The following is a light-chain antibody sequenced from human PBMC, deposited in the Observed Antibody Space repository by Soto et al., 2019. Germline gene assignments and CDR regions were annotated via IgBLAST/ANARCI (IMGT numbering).Light chain of an antibody. V-gene: IGLV1-51*01. J-gene: IGLJ2*01. CDR2: DND. Sequence: SVLTQPPSVSAAPGQKVTISCSGSSSNIGNNYVSWYQQLPGTAPKLLIYDNDKRPSGIPDRFSGSKSGTSAILGITGLQTGDEADYYCGTWDDSLSAHVVFGGGTQLTVL. CDR3: GTWDDSLSAHVV. CDR1: SSNIGNNY.